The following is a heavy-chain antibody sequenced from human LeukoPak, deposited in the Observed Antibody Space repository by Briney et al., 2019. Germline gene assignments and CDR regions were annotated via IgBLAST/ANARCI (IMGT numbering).Heavy chain of an antibody. CDR1: GFTFSGYA. CDR3: ARIRAYSSSWAMDY. D-gene: IGHD6-13*01. V-gene: IGHV3-48*02. Sequence: GGSLRLSCAASGFTFSGYAMNWVRQAPGKGLEWVSYIGSSGSTIYYADSVKGRFTISRDNAKNSLYLQKNSLRDEDTAVYYCARIRAYSSSWAMDYWGQGTLVTVSS. J-gene: IGHJ4*02. CDR2: IGSSGSTI.